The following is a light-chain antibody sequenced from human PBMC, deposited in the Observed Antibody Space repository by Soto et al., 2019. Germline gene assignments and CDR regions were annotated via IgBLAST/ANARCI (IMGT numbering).Light chain of an antibody. V-gene: IGKV1-27*01. CDR1: QAIDKY. CDR3: QKYNSGAWT. J-gene: IGKJ1*01. Sequence: DIQMTQSPPSLSASVGDRVTVTCRASQAIDKYLAWYQQKPGKVPRPLIHTTSTLQSGVPSRFSGSGSGTSFTLTISSLQPEDVATYYCQKYNSGAWTFGQGTKVEIK. CDR2: TTS.